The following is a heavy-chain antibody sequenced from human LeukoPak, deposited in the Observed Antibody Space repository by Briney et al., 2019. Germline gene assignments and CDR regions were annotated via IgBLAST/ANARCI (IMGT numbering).Heavy chain of an antibody. CDR3: ARVPGYTYGIFDY. V-gene: IGHV4-39*07. J-gene: IGHJ4*02. CDR1: GGSISNGTYY. D-gene: IGHD5-18*01. CDR2: FFSGGST. Sequence: SETLSLTCTVSGGSISNGTYYWGWIRRPPNKGLEWIGTFFSGGSTYYNPSLKSRVTISVDTSKNQFSLKLSSITAADTAVYYCARVPGYTYGIFDYWGQGTLVTVSS.